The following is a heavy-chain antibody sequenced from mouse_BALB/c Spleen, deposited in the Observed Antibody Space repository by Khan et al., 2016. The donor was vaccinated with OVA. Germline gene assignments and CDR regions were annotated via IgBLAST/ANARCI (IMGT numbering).Heavy chain of an antibody. D-gene: IGHD1-1*01. V-gene: IGHV1-20*02. J-gene: IGHJ2*01. CDR2: INPHIGET. CDR1: GYSFTGYF. CDR3: ARIYGSDFDY. Sequence: EVQLQQSGPELVKPGASVKISCKASGYSFTGYFMNWVMQSLGKSLEWIGRINPHIGETFYNEKFKDKATLTVDESSSTAHMELRSLASEDSAGYCSARIYGSDFDYWGQGTTLTGSS.